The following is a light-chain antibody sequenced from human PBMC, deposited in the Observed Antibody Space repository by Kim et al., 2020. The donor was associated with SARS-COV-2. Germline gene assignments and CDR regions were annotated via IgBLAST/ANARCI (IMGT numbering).Light chain of an antibody. CDR2: DNN. V-gene: IGLV1-51*01. Sequence: KVTSSCSGSSSNLGNKYVSWYQQLPGTAPKLLIYDNNKRPSGIPDRFSGSKSGTSATLGITGLQTGDEADYYCGTWDSSLSAGNYVFGTGTKVTVL. CDR3: GTWDSSLSAGNYV. CDR1: SSNLGNKY. J-gene: IGLJ1*01.